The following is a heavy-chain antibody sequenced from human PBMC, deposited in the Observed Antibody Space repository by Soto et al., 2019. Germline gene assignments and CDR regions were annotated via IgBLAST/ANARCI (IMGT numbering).Heavy chain of an antibody. Sequence: QVHLVQSGAEVKKPGASVKVSCKGSGYAFTTYGITWVRQAPGQGLEWMGWISAHNGNTNYAQKLQGRVTVTRDTATSTRYMELRSLRSDDTAVYYCASGRYGDYWGQGALVTVSS. J-gene: IGHJ4*02. V-gene: IGHV1-18*01. CDR1: GYAFTTYG. CDR2: ISAHNGNT. D-gene: IGHD1-26*01. CDR3: ASGRYGDY.